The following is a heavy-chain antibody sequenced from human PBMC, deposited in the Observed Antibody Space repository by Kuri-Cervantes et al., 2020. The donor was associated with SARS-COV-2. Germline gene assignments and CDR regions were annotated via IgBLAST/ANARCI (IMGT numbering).Heavy chain of an antibody. V-gene: IGHV3-73*01. CDR3: ARDPGDCSSTSCHPNWFDP. D-gene: IGHD2-2*01. Sequence: GGSLRLSCAASGFTFSGSAMHWVRQASGKGLEWVGRIRSKANSYATAYAASVKGRFTISRDDSKNTAYLQMNSLKTEDTAVYYCARDPGDCSSTSCHPNWFDPWGQGTLVTVSS. CDR1: GFTFSGSA. CDR2: IRSKANSYAT. J-gene: IGHJ5*02.